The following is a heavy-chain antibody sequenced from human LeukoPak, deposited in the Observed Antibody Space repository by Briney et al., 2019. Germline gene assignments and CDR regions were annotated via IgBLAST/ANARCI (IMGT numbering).Heavy chain of an antibody. CDR1: GYTFTTYY. D-gene: IGHD1-26*01. Sequence: ASVKVSCKASGYTFTTYYMHWVRQAPGQGLEWMGLINPSGGTTSYAQKFQGRVTMTRDTSTSTVYMELSSLRSEDTAIYYCVRGPWESSDYWGQGTLVTVSS. V-gene: IGHV1-46*01. CDR2: INPSGGTT. J-gene: IGHJ4*02. CDR3: VRGPWESSDY.